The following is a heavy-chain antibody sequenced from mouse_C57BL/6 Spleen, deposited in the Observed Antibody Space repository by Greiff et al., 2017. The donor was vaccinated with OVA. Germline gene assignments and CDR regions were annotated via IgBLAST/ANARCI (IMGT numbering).Heavy chain of an antibody. CDR3: AREGALTGTFAY. CDR1: GYTFTSYW. D-gene: IGHD4-1*01. J-gene: IGHJ3*01. V-gene: IGHV1-55*01. Sequence: VQLQQPGAELVKPGASVKMSCKASGYTFTSYWITWVKQRPGQGLEWIGDIYPGSGSTNYNEKFKSKATLTVDTSSSTAYMQLSSLTSEDSAVYYCAREGALTGTFAYWGQGTLVTVSA. CDR2: IYPGSGST.